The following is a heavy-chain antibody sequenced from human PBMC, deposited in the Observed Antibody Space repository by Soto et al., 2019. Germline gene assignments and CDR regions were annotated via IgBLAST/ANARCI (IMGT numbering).Heavy chain of an antibody. J-gene: IGHJ4*02. D-gene: IGHD6-19*01. CDR2: IWYDGSNK. V-gene: IGHV3-33*01. Sequence: QVQLVESGGGVVQPGRSLRLSCAASGFTSSSYGMHWVRQAPCKGLEWVAVIWYDGSNKYYADSVKGRFTISRDNSKNTLYLQMNSLRAEDTAVYYCARDCAGYSSGWYQRGGFDYWGQGTLVTVSS. CDR1: GFTSSSYG. CDR3: ARDCAGYSSGWYQRGGFDY.